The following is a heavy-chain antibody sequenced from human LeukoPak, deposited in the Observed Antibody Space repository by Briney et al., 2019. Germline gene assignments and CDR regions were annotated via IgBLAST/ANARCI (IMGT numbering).Heavy chain of an antibody. CDR3: ARDLELWLDYYYYGMDV. V-gene: IGHV1-18*01. J-gene: IGHJ6*02. CDR2: ISAYNGNT. CDR1: GYTFTSYG. Sequence: ASVKVSFTASGYTFTSYGISWVRQAPGQGLECMGWISAYNGNTNYAQNLQGRVTMTTDTSTSTAYMELRSLRSDDRAVYYCARDLELWLDYYYYGMDVWGQGTTVTVSS. D-gene: IGHD5-18*01.